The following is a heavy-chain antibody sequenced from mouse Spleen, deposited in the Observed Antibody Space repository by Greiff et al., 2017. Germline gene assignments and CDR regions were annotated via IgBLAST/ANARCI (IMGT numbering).Heavy chain of an antibody. Sequence: EVKLVESGGGLVKPGGSLKLSCAASGFTFSSYGMSWVRQTPEKRLEWVATISGGGSYTYYPDSVKGRFTISRDNAKNNLYLQMSSLRSEDTALYYCARLGTTVVATNYFDYWGQGTTLTVSS. J-gene: IGHJ2*01. D-gene: IGHD1-1*01. CDR1: GFTFSSYG. CDR2: ISGGGSYT. CDR3: ARLGTTVVATNYFDY. V-gene: IGHV5-9-2*01.